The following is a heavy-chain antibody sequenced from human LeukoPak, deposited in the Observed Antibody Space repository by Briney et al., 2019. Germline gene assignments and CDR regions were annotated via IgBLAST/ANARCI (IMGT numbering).Heavy chain of an antibody. CDR1: GFTFSSYS. D-gene: IGHD1-1*01. CDR3: ARAPTTSTPADY. CDR2: ISSSSSTI. Sequence: GASLRLSCTASGFTFSSYSMNWVRQAPGEGMEWVSYISSSSSTIYFADSVKGRFTISRDNAKNSLYLQMNSLRAEDTAVYYCARAPTTSTPADYWGQGTLVTVSS. J-gene: IGHJ4*02. V-gene: IGHV3-48*01.